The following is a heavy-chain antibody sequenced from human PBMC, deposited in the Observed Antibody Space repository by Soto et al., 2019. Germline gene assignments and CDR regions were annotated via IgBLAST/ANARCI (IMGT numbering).Heavy chain of an antibody. J-gene: IGHJ4*02. CDR2: VYYSGST. CDR1: GGSTSINTYY. CDR3: ARQRRYYYDSSGYPDS. V-gene: IGHV4-39*01. Sequence: SETLSLTCSVSGGSTSINTYYWGCIRQPPGKGLEWIGSVYYSGSTFYNPSLKSRVSISVDTSKNQFSLRLSSVTAADTAVYYCARQRRYYYDSSGYPDSWGPGTLVTVSS. D-gene: IGHD3-22*01.